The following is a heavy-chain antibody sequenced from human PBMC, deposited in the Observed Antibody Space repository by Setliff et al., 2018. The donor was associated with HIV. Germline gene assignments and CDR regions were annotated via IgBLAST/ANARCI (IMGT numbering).Heavy chain of an antibody. CDR2: INAGNGNT. Sequence: ASVKVSCKSSGYSFSTYAMHWVRQAPGQSLEWMGWINAGNGNTKYSQKFQGRVTITRDTSASTAYMELSSLRSDDTVVYYCARAAVAGYYGMDVWGQGTTVTVSS. CDR3: ARAAVAGYYGMDV. V-gene: IGHV1-3*01. D-gene: IGHD6-19*01. J-gene: IGHJ6*02. CDR1: GYSFSTYA.